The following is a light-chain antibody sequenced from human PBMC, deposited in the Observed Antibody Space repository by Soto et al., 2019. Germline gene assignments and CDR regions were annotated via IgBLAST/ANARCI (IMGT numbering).Light chain of an antibody. CDR2: DNN. Sequence: QPVLTQPPSVSGAPGQRVTISCTGSSSNIGAGYDVNWYQHVPGTAPKLLIYDNNNRPSGVPDRFSGSKSGTSASLAITGLQAEDEADYYCQSYDSGLSSYIFGTGTKVTVL. CDR3: QSYDSGLSSYI. CDR1: SSNIGAGYD. J-gene: IGLJ1*01. V-gene: IGLV1-40*01.